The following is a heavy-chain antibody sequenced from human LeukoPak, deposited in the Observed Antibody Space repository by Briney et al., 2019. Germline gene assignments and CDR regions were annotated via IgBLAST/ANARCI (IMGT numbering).Heavy chain of an antibody. J-gene: IGHJ4*02. CDR3: ARLPATYYYDSSGYSG. Sequence: SETLSLTCTVSGGYISNYFWSWIRQPPGKGLEWIGFIYYSGNTNYNPSLKSRVTISVDTSKNQFSLKLSSVTAADTAVYYCARLPATYYYDSSGYSGWGQGTLVTVSS. CDR1: GGYISNYF. CDR2: IYYSGNT. V-gene: IGHV4-59*08. D-gene: IGHD3-22*01.